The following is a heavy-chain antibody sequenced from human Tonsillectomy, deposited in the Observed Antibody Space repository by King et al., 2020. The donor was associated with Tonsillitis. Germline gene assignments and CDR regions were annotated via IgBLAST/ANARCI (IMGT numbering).Heavy chain of an antibody. CDR3: ARTRLVRNYGLLIDY. CDR2: IFSNDEK. CDR1: GFSLSNARMG. D-gene: IGHD1-7*01. V-gene: IGHV2-26*01. Sequence: VTLKESGPVLVKPTETLTLTCTVSGFSLSNARMGVSWIRQPPGKALEWLAHIFSNDEKSYSTSLKSRLTISKDTSKSQVVLTMTNIDPVDTGTYYCARTRLVRNYGLLIDYWGQGTLVTVSS. J-gene: IGHJ4*02.